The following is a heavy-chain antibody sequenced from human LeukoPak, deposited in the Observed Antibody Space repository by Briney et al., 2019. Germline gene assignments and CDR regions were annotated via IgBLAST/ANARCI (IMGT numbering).Heavy chain of an antibody. Sequence: GGSLRLSCAASGFTFSSYSMNWVRQAPGKGLEWVSSISSSSSYIYYADSVKGRFTISRDITKNTLYLQMDSLRAEDTATYYCAKVDRGPYYHDSSGYRYWGQGTLVTVSS. D-gene: IGHD3-22*01. J-gene: IGHJ4*02. CDR3: AKVDRGPYYHDSSGYRY. CDR2: ISSSSSYI. V-gene: IGHV3-21*04. CDR1: GFTFSSYS.